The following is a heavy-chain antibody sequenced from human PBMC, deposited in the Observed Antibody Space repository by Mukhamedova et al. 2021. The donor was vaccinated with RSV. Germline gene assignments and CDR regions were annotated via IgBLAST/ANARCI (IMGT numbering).Heavy chain of an antibody. CDR3: ARQSSSWYA. CDR2: IYYSGST. V-gene: IGHV4-59*08. Sequence: WSWIRQPPGKGLEWIGYIYYSGSTNYNPSLKSRVTISVDTSKNQFSLKLSSVTAADTAVYYCARQSSSWYAWGQGTLVTVSP. D-gene: IGHD6-13*01. J-gene: IGHJ5*02.